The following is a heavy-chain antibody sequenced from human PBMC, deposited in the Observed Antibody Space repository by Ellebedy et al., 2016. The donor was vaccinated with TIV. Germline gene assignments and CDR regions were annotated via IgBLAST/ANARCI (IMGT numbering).Heavy chain of an antibody. CDR1: GFTFRSYS. CDR2: IKSSSNPI. J-gene: IGHJ4*02. D-gene: IGHD3-16*01. Sequence: GGSLRLSCAASGFTFRSYSMNWVRQAPGKGLEWISHIKSSSNPIYYADSVKGRFIISRDNAKMSLYLQMNNLRDEETAVYYCSRDGGRGGGNDFWGQGTLVIVSS. CDR3: SRDGGRGGGNDF. V-gene: IGHV3-48*02.